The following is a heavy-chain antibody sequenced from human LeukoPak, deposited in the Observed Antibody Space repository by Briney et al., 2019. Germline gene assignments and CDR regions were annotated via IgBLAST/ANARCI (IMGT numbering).Heavy chain of an antibody. D-gene: IGHD3-22*01. CDR2: IQYDGSNK. J-gene: IGHJ4*02. Sequence: GGSLRLSCAASGFIFSSYGMHWVRQAPGKGLEWVTFIQYDGSNKYYADSVKGRFTISRDNSKNTLYLQMNSLRAEDTAVYYCAKDQEYYYDSSPDYWGQGTLVTVSS. CDR3: AKDQEYYYDSSPDY. V-gene: IGHV3-30*02. CDR1: GFIFSSYG.